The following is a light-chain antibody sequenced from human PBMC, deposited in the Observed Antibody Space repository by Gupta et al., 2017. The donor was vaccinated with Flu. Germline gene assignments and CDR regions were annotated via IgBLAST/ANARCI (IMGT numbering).Light chain of an antibody. Sequence: QSALTQPASVSGSPGPSITISCPGTSSDVGGYNSVSWYQQHPANDHNLMIYEVKNRAAAASIRFSASESVTTATLTIAGPQTEDEDYYDCSAYPGSSPLFGGGTKLTVL. CDR2: EVK. J-gene: IGLJ3*02. V-gene: IGLV2-14*01. CDR3: SAYPGSSPL. CDR1: SSDVGGYNS.